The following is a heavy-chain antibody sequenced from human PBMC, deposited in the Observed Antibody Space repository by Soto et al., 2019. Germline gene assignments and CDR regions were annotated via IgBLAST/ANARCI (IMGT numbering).Heavy chain of an antibody. D-gene: IGHD3-22*01. CDR2: IDPRDSET. J-gene: IGHJ4*01. CDR3: ARREYSYSRGSFDY. CDR1: GYNFTNFW. V-gene: IGHV5-10-1*01. Sequence: GESLKISCGGSGYNFTNFWIHWVRQLPGKGLEWMGRIDPRDSETNYSPSFQGHVTISTAKSVTTAYLQWSSLKASDTALYYCARREYSYSRGSFDYWGHGTLVTSPQ.